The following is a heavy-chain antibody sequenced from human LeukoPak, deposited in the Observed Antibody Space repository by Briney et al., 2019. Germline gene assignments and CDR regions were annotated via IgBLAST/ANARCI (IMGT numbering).Heavy chain of an antibody. CDR2: IYYTGRT. V-gene: IGHV4-39*07. D-gene: IGHD6-6*01. J-gene: IGHJ6*03. CDR3: ARGGAARGNYYYYYYMDV. CDR1: GGSISGSNYY. Sequence: SETLSLTCTVSGGSISGSNYYWGWIRQPPGKGLEWIGSIYYTGRTNDNPSLKSRVIISVDTSKNQFFLKLSSVTAADTAVYYCARGGAARGNYYYYYYMDVWGKGTTVTVSS.